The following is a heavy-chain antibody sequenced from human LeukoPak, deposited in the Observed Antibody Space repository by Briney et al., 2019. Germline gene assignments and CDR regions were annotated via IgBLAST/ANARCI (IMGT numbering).Heavy chain of an antibody. CDR1: GGSISISNW. D-gene: IGHD7-27*01. V-gene: IGHV4-4*02. Sequence: PSETLSLTCAVSGGSISISNWWAWVRQPPGKGLEWIGEIYHSESTNYNPSLKSRVTISVDKSKNHISLTLTSVTAADTAVYYCAKSGDYRFDPWGQGTLVTVSS. CDR2: IYHSEST. CDR3: AKSGDYRFDP. J-gene: IGHJ5*02.